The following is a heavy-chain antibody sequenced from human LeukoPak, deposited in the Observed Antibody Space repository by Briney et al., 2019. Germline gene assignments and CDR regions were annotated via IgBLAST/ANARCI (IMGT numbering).Heavy chain of an antibody. V-gene: IGHV4-59*01. CDR1: GGSISSYY. J-gene: IGHJ3*02. D-gene: IGHD5-18*01. Sequence: SETLSLTCTVSGGSISSYYWSWIRQPPGKGLEWIAYIDYRGSTAYNPSLKSRVTISVDTSRNQFSLKLSSVTAADTAVYYCARSRSGYSYDHAAFDIWGQGTMVTVSS. CDR3: ARSRSGYSYDHAAFDI. CDR2: IDYRGST.